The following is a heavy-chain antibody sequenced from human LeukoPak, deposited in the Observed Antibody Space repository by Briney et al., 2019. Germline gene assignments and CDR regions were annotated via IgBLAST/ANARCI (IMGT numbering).Heavy chain of an antibody. J-gene: IGHJ6*02. Sequence: SQTLSLTCTVSGGSISSGSYYWSWIRQPAGKGLEWIGRIYTSGSTNYNPSLKSRVTISVDTSKNQFSLKLSSVTAADTAVYYCARGSRPHYYYGMDVWGQGTTVTVS. V-gene: IGHV4-61*02. CDR1: GGSISSGSYY. CDR3: ARGSRPHYYYGMDV. CDR2: IYTSGST.